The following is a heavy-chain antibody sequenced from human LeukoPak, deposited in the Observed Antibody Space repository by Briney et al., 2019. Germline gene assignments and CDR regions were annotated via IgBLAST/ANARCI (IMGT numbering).Heavy chain of an antibody. Sequence: SVKVSCKASGGSFSSYAISWVREAPGQGLEWMGGIIPIFGTANYAQKFQGRVTITADESTSTAYMELSSLRSEDTAVYYCARARLADCSSTSCYAWYSGYDRIDAFDIWGQGTMVTVSS. CDR1: GGSFSSYA. CDR2: IIPIFGTA. V-gene: IGHV1-69*13. CDR3: ARARLADCSSTSCYAWYSGYDRIDAFDI. J-gene: IGHJ3*02. D-gene: IGHD2-2*01.